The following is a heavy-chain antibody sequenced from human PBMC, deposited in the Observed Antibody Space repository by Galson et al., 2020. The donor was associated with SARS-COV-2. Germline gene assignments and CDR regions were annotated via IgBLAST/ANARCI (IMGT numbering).Heavy chain of an antibody. CDR1: GYTFTAYY. J-gene: IGHJ4*02. CDR3: ARVGVKEWLGYHFDY. CDR2: INPDSGGT. V-gene: IGHV1-2*04. Sequence: ASVKVSCEASGYTFTAYYIHWVRQAPGQGLEWMGWINPDSGGTLYAQNFQGWVTMTRDTSISTAYIELSSLKSDDTAVYYCARVGVKEWLGYHFDYWGQGTLVTVSS. D-gene: IGHD6-19*01.